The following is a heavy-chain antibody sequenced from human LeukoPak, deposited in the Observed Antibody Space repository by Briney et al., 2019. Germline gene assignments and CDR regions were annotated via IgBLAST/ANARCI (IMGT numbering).Heavy chain of an antibody. J-gene: IGHJ4*02. CDR1: GSTFSSSW. D-gene: IGHD7-27*01. V-gene: IGHV3-7*04. CDR3: GRFTRSGDSVY. CDR2: IKQDGSEK. Sequence: GGSLRLSCAASGSTFSSSWTSWGRQAPGKGVEWVANIKQDGSEKQYVDSVKGRFAISRDNAENSLYLQMNSLKAEDTAVYYCGRFTRSGDSVYWGQGTLVTVSS.